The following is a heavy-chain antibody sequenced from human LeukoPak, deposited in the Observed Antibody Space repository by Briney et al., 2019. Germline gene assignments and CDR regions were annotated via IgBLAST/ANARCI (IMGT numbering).Heavy chain of an antibody. CDR1: GGSISSYY. CDR3: ARHPPRGYSSSWYLDY. V-gene: IGHV4-59*08. J-gene: IGHJ4*02. CDR2: IYYSGST. D-gene: IGHD6-13*01. Sequence: PSETLSLTCTVSGGSISSYYWSWIRQPPGKGLEWIGYIYYSGSTNYNPSLKSRVTISVDTSKNQFSLKLSSVTAADTAVYYCARHPPRGYSSSWYLDYWGQGTLVTVSS.